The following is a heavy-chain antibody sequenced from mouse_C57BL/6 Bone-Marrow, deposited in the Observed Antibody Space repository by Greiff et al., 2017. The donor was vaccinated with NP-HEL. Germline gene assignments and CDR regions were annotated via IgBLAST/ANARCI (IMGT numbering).Heavy chain of an antibody. V-gene: IGHV1-80*01. CDR3: ARPAYDGAWYCDV. D-gene: IGHD2-10*01. CDR2: IYPGDGDT. J-gene: IGHJ1*03. Sequence: VKLQESGAELVKPGASVKISCKASGYAFSSYWMNWVKQRPGKGLAWIGQIYPGDGDTNYNGKFKGKATLTADKSSSTAYMQLSSLTSEDSAVYFCARPAYDGAWYCDVWGTGTTVTVSS. CDR1: GYAFSSYW.